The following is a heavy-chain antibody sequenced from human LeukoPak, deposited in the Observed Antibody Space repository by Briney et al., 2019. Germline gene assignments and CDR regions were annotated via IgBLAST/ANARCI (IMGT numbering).Heavy chain of an antibody. CDR1: GGTFSSYA. CDR2: IIPIFGTA. CDR3: ARPGFRASYAFDI. D-gene: IGHD2-21*01. Sequence: SVKVSCKASGGTFSSYAISWVRQAPGQGLEWMGGIIPIFGTANYAQKFQGRVTMTRNTSISTAYMELSSLRSEDTAVYYCARPGFRASYAFDIWGQGTMVTVSS. J-gene: IGHJ3*02. V-gene: IGHV1-69*05.